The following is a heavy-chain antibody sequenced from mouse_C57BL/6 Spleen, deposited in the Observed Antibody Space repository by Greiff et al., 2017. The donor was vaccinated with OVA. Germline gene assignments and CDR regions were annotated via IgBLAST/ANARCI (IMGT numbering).Heavy chain of an antibody. CDR3: ARGGYEGLYDY. D-gene: IGHD3-1*01. J-gene: IGHJ2*01. V-gene: IGHV1-52*01. Sequence: QVQLQQPGAELVRPGSSVKLSCKASGYTFTSYWMHWVKQRPIQGLEWIGNIDPSDSETHYNQKFKDKATLTVDKSSSTAYMQLSSLTSEDSAVYYCARGGYEGLYDYWGQGTTLTVSS. CDR1: GYTFTSYW. CDR2: IDPSDSET.